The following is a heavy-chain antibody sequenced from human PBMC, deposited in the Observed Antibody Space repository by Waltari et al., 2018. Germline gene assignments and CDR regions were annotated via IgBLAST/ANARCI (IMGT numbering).Heavy chain of an antibody. CDR1: GYTFTSYD. Sequence: QVQLVQSGAEVKKPGASVKVSCKASGYTFTSYDINWVRQATGQGLEWMGWMNANIGNTGYAQKYQGRFTMTRNTSISSAYMELSSLRSEDTAVYYCARGGDGYWYFVLWGRGTLVTVSS. CDR2: MNANIGNT. J-gene: IGHJ2*01. CDR3: ARGGDGYWYFVL. D-gene: IGHD3-16*01. V-gene: IGHV1-8*01.